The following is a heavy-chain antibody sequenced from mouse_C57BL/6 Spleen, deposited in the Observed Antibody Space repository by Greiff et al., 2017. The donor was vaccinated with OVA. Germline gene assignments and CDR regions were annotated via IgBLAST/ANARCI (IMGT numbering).Heavy chain of an antibody. D-gene: IGHD1-1*01. CDR2: IRNKANNHAT. V-gene: IGHV6-6*01. Sequence: EVKVVESGGGLVQPGGSMKLSCAASGFTFSDAWMDWVRQSPEKGLEWVAEIRNKANNHATYYAESVKGRFTISRDDSKSSVYLQMNSLRAEDTGIYYCTRGLLRYYFDYWGQGTTLTVSS. J-gene: IGHJ2*01. CDR1: GFTFSDAW. CDR3: TRGLLRYYFDY.